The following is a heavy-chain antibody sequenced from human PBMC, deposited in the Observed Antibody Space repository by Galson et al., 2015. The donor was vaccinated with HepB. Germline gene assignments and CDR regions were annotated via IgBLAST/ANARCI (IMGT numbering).Heavy chain of an antibody. V-gene: IGHV1-8*01. CDR1: GYTFTSYD. D-gene: IGHD1-1*01. Sequence: SGYTFTSYDINWVRQATGQGLEWMGWMNPNSGYTGYAQKFQGRVTMTRNTSINTAYMELSSLRSEDTAVYYCARNAYPVSQLWGQGTLVTVSS. CDR2: MNPNSGYT. CDR3: ARNAYPVSQL. J-gene: IGHJ4*02.